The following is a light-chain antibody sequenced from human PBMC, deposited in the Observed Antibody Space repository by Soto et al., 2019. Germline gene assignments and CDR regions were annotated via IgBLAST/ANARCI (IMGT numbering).Light chain of an antibody. CDR1: SSNIGAGHD. J-gene: IGLJ2*01. CDR3: QYYDSRLSGSV. CDR2: GNI. V-gene: IGLV1-40*01. Sequence: QPVLTQPPSVSGAPGQRVTISCTGSSSNIGAGHDVHWYQQLPGTAPKLLIYGNINRPSGVPDRFSGSKSGTSASLAITGLQAEDEADFYCQYYDSRLSGSVFGGGTQLTVL.